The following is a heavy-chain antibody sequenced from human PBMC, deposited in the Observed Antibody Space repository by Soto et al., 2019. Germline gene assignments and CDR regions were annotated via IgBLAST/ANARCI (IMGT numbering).Heavy chain of an antibody. CDR3: ARSPRSSPYFDF. D-gene: IGHD6-13*01. CDR2: IYPGDHET. J-gene: IGHJ4*02. Sequence: GESLKISCQCSGYTFSNFWIGWGRQLPGQGLEWMGIIYPGDHETRYSPSFLGKVTISAETSINTAYLQWSSLEASDSAFYFCARSPRSSPYFDFWGQGALVTVSS. CDR1: GYTFSNFW. V-gene: IGHV5-51*01.